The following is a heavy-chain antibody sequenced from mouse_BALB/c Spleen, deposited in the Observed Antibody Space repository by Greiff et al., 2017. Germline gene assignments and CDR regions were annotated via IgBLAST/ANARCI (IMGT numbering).Heavy chain of an antibody. CDR3: ARSYYGNVYYFDY. CDR1: GYTFTSYW. J-gene: IGHJ2*01. D-gene: IGHD2-10*01. Sequence: QVQLQQSGAELVKPGASVKLSCKASGYTFTSYWMHWVKQRPGQGLEWIGEIDPSDSYTNYNQKFKGKATLTVDKSSSTAYMQLSSLTSEDSAVYYCARSYYGNVYYFDYWGQGTTLTVSS. CDR2: IDPSDSYT. V-gene: IGHV1-69*02.